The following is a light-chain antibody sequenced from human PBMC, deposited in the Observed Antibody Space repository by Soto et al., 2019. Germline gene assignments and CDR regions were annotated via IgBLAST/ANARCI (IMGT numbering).Light chain of an antibody. CDR2: GAS. V-gene: IGKV3-15*01. CDR1: QTVSRN. Sequence: EIVMTQSPATLSVSPGEGATLSCRASQTVSRNLAWYQQKPGQAPRLLIYGASTRATGIPARFSGSGSGTEFTLTISSLQSEDFAVYYRHQYNNWPLTFGGGTKVEIK. J-gene: IGKJ4*01. CDR3: HQYNNWPLT.